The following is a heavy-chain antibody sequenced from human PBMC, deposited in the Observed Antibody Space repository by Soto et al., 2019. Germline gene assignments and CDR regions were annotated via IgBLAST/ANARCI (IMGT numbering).Heavy chain of an antibody. J-gene: IGHJ3*02. CDR1: GGSISSYY. D-gene: IGHD1-26*01. CDR2: IYYSGST. CDR3: ARKQIVGATKDI. V-gene: IGHV4-59*01. Sequence: SETLSLTCTVSGGSISSYYWSWIRQPPGKGLEWIGYIYYSGSTNYNPSLKSRVTISVDTSKNQFPLKLSSVTAADTAVYYCARKQIVGATKDIWGQGTMVT.